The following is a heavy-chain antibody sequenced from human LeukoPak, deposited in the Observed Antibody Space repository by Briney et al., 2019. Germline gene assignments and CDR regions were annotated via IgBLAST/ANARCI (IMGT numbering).Heavy chain of an antibody. CDR1: GFTFSDHY. CDR3: ARDIGSGWFDY. J-gene: IGHJ4*02. V-gene: IGHV3-72*01. Sequence: GGSLRLSCAASGFTFSDHYMDWVRQAPGKGLEWVGRTRNKANSYTTEYAASVKGRFTISRDNAKNSLYLQMNSLRAEDTAVYYCARDIGSGWFDYWGQGTLVTVSS. CDR2: TRNKANSYTT. D-gene: IGHD6-19*01.